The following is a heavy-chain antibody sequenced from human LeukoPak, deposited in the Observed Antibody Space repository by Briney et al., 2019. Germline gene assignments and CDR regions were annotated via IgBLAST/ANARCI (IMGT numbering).Heavy chain of an antibody. J-gene: IGHJ4*02. V-gene: IGHV3-66*01. Sequence: RGCLRLSCAPSGFIVSSDYMSWVRQSPGKGLEWVSVILSGDRTYYADCVKGRFTISSDSSKNTLYLQMNSLRAEDTAVYYCARDGGYSYGYGFDDWGQGSLVTV. D-gene: IGHD5-18*01. CDR3: ARDGGYSYGYGFDD. CDR1: GFIVSSDY. CDR2: ILSGDRT.